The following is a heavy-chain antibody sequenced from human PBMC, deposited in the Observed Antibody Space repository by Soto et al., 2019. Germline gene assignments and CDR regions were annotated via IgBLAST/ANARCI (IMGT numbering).Heavy chain of an antibody. CDR2: ISGSGGST. CDR1: GFTFSSYA. J-gene: IGHJ4*02. CDR3: GKQRDTAMVRFDY. V-gene: IGHV3-23*01. D-gene: IGHD5-18*01. Sequence: EVQLLESGGGLVQPGGSLRLSCAASGFTFSSYAMSWVRQAPGKGLEWVSAISGSGGSTYYADSVKGRFTISRDNSKNPLYLQMISLRADDTAEYYWGKQRDTAMVRFDYWGQGTLVTVSS.